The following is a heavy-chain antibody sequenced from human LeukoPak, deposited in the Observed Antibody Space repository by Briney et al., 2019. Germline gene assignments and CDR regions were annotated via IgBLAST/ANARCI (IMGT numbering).Heavy chain of an antibody. CDR2: ITRQGSAA. CDR1: GFTFSSHS. D-gene: IGHD2-8*01. Sequence: GGSLRLPCVVSGFTFSSHSMSSVRQAPGKGLEWVADITRQGSAAYYVDSVKGRFSISRDNAKNSLYLQMNSLRAEDTAVYYCAKDWHNGDDPLFDYWGQGTVVTVSS. J-gene: IGHJ4*02. V-gene: IGHV3-7*05. CDR3: AKDWHNGDDPLFDY.